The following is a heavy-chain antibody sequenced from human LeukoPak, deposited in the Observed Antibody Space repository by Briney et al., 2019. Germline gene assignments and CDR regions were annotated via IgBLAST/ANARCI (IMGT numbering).Heavy chain of an antibody. CDR3: ARGIQHLGAYYFDY. D-gene: IGHD4/OR15-4a*01. Sequence: PSETLSLTCTVSHGSISSYFWSWIRQPPGKGLEYIGYIYYTGSTKYNPSLKSRVTISVDTSKNQFSLMLTSVTAADTAVYFCARGIQHLGAYYFDYWGQGTLVTVSS. V-gene: IGHV4-59*01. CDR2: IYYTGST. CDR1: HGSISSYF. J-gene: IGHJ4*02.